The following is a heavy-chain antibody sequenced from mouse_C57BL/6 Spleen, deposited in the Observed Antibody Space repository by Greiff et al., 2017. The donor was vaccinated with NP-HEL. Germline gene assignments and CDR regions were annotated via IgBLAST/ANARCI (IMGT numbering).Heavy chain of an antibody. Sequence: VQLQQSGAELVKPGASVKMSCKASGYTFTSYWITWVKQRPGQGLEWIGDIYPGSGSTNYNEKFKSKATLTVDTSASTAYMQLSSLTSEDSAVYYCARGGLEMVTTRYFDVWGTGTTVTVSS. CDR2: IYPGSGST. V-gene: IGHV1-55*01. CDR1: GYTFTSYW. D-gene: IGHD2-3*01. J-gene: IGHJ1*03. CDR3: ARGGLEMVTTRYFDV.